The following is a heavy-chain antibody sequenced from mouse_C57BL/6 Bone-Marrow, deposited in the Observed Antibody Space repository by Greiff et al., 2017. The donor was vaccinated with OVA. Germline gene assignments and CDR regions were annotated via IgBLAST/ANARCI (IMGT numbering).Heavy chain of an antibody. CDR2: IDPSDSYT. CDR3: ARCGAYAMDY. Sequence: QVQLQQPGAELLKPGASVKLSCKASGYTFTSYWMQWVKQRPGQGLEWIGEIDPSDSYTNYNQKFKGKATLTVDTSSSTAYMQHSSLTSEDSAVYYCARCGAYAMDYWGQGTSVTVSS. CDR1: GYTFTSYW. V-gene: IGHV1-50*01. J-gene: IGHJ4*01.